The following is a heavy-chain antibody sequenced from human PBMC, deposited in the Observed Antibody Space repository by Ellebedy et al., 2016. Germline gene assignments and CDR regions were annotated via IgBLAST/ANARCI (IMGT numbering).Heavy chain of an antibody. J-gene: IGHJ3*01. V-gene: IGHV3-74*01. CDR1: GFTFSTYW. Sequence: GGSLRLSCAASGFTFSTYWLHWVRQLPGRGLEWVSRINSDGSNRDYAGSVKGRFTISRDNAQKTVYLEMNSLGAGDTAVYYCLRQLYARDAFDAWGQGTMVTVSS. CDR2: INSDGSNR. D-gene: IGHD1-1*01. CDR3: LRQLYARDAFDA.